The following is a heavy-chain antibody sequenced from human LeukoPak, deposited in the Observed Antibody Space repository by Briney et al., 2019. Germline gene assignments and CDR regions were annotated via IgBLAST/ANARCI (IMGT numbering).Heavy chain of an antibody. CDR2: ISRDGDIT. CDR1: GFTFDDYN. V-gene: IGHV3-43*01. D-gene: IGHD3-16*01. Sequence: PGGSLRLSCAASGFTFDDYNMHWVRHAPGKGLEWVSVISRDGDITDFADSVRGRFTISRDNRKNSLYLQMNSLRTEDTALYYCAKDKGGAFSMRSPLDYWGQGTLVTVSS. CDR3: AKDKGGAFSMRSPLDY. J-gene: IGHJ4*02.